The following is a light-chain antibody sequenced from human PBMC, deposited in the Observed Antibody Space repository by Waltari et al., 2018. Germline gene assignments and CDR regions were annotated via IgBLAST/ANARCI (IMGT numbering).Light chain of an antibody. CDR3: QQRSRWPLT. J-gene: IGKJ4*01. Sequence: EIVLTQSPATLSLSPGERAVLSCRASQSIGSYLVWHQQKPGQPPRLLIYEASNRAPGIPARFSGSGSGTDFTLTISGLEPEDSGVYYCQQRSRWPLTFGGGTRVETK. V-gene: IGKV3-11*01. CDR2: EAS. CDR1: QSIGSY.